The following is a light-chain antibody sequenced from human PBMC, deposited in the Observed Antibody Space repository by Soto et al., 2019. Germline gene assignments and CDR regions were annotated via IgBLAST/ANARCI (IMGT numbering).Light chain of an antibody. CDR1: QSLLHSNGYNF. J-gene: IGKJ1*01. Sequence: DIVLTQSPLSLPVTPGEPASISCRSNQSLLHSNGYNFLDWYVQKPGQSPHLLIYLGSNRASGVPDRFSGSGSGTDFTLKISTVEAEDVGIYYCMQALQTWTFGQGTKVEI. CDR2: LGS. CDR3: MQALQTWT. V-gene: IGKV2-28*01.